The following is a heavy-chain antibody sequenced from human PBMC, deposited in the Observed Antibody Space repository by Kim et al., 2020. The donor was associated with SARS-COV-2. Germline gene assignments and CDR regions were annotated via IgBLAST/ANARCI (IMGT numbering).Heavy chain of an antibody. V-gene: IGHV4-34*01. Sequence: PSLKSRVTISVDTSKNQFSLTLSSVTAADTAVYYCARGRGRWLQFQGFDYWGQGTLVTVSS. J-gene: IGHJ4*02. CDR3: ARGRGRWLQFQGFDY. D-gene: IGHD5-12*01.